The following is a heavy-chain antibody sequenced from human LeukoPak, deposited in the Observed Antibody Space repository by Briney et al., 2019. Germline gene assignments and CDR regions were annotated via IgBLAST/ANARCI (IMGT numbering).Heavy chain of an antibody. D-gene: IGHD3-10*01. CDR1: GGSITGGGYT. J-gene: IGHJ4*02. Sequence: SETLSLTCAVSGGSITGGGYTWSWIRQPPGKGLEWIGNIYHSGSTYYNPSLKSRITISVDTSKNQFSLKLSSVTAADTAVYYCARGYYGSGSFFDYWGQGTLVTVSS. CDR3: ARGYYGSGSFFDY. CDR2: IYHSGST. V-gene: IGHV4-30-2*01.